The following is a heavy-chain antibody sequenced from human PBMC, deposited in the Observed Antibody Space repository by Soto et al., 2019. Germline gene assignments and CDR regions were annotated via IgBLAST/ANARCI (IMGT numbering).Heavy chain of an antibody. CDR3: AKKVNSGSGSQYLHY. CDR2: FRAGGDDGTT. CDR1: GFTFSSYS. V-gene: IGHV3-23*01. D-gene: IGHD3-10*01. J-gene: IGHJ4*02. Sequence: GGSLRLSCVASGFTFSSYSMSWVRQAPGKGLEWVSGFRAGGDDGTTYYADSVKGRFTISRDNSKNTLFLQMNSLRAEDTAIYYCAKKVNSGSGSQYLHYSGPGTLVTVYS.